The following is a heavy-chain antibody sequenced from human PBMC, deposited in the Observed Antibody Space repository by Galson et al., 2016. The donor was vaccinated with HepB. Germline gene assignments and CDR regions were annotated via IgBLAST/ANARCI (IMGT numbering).Heavy chain of an antibody. CDR3: ARVHDGSGFSSRGWYFDL. J-gene: IGHJ2*01. Sequence: SLRLSCAASGFTVSSSYISWVRQAPGKGLEWVSILYSGGGSTHYADSVKGRFAISRNNSKNTLYLQMNSLRAEDTAVYCCARVHDGSGFSSRGWYFDLWGRGTLVTVSS. D-gene: IGHD3-22*01. CDR1: GFTVSSSY. CDR2: LYSGGGST. V-gene: IGHV3-53*01.